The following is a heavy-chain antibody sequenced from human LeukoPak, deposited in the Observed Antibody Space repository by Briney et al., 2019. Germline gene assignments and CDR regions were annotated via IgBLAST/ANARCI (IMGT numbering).Heavy chain of an antibody. V-gene: IGHV3-23*01. Sequence: GGSLRLSCAASGFTFSIHGMNWVRQAPGKGLEWVACISPGADLTYYAESVKGRFTISRDNSKNTLYLQINTLRAEDTAIYYCAKDCGWLHFCSWGQGTLVTVSS. CDR1: GFTFSIHG. D-gene: IGHD5-24*01. J-gene: IGHJ5*02. CDR3: AKDCGWLHFCS. CDR2: ISPGADLT.